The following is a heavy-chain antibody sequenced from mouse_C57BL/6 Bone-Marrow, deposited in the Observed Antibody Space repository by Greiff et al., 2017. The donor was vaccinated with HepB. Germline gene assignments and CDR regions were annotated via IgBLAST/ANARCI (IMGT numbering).Heavy chain of an antibody. D-gene: IGHD2-3*01. CDR1: GYTFTSYT. Sequence: VQRVESGAELARPGASVKMSCKASGYTFTSYTMHWVKQRPGQGLEWIGYINPSSGYTKYNQKFKDKATLTADKSSSTAYMQLSSLTSEDSAVYYCARSNGYFSYWYFDVWGTGTTVTVSS. CDR2: INPSSGYT. V-gene: IGHV1-4*01. J-gene: IGHJ1*03. CDR3: ARSNGYFSYWYFDV.